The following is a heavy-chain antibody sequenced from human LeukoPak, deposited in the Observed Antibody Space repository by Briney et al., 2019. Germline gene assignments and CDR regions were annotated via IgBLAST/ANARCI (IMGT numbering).Heavy chain of an antibody. D-gene: IGHD5-12*01. J-gene: IGHJ3*02. V-gene: IGHV4-39*07. Sequence: SETLSLTCTVSGGSISSSSYYWGWIRQPPGKGLEWIGSIYYSGSTYYNPSLKSRVTISVDTSKNQFSLKLSSVTAADTAVYYCARGGYGPRAFDIWAKGQWSPSLQ. CDR3: ARGGYGPRAFDI. CDR1: GGSISSSSYY. CDR2: IYYSGST.